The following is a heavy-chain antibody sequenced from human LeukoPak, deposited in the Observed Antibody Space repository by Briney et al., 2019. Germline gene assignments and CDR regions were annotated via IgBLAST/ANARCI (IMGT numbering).Heavy chain of an antibody. V-gene: IGHV1-2*02. Sequence: ASVKVSCKASGYTITGYYIHWVRQTPGQGLEWMGWINPNSGGTNSAQKFQGRVTMTRDTSISTAYMELSRLRSDDTALYYCARGRAMIVVVHRDDAFDIWGQGTMVTVSS. CDR3: ARGRAMIVVVHRDDAFDI. CDR1: GYTITGYY. CDR2: INPNSGGT. J-gene: IGHJ3*02. D-gene: IGHD3-22*01.